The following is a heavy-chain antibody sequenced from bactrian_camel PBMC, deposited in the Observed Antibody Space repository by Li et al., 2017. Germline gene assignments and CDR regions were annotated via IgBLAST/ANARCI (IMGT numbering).Heavy chain of an antibody. Sequence: VQLVESGGGLVQPGGSLRLSCAASGFTFSSYWMYWVRQAPGKGLEWVSNIYSDGSNTYYAESVKGRFTISRDNAKNTVYLQMNSLKTEDTAMYYCANGGSWYVYNAMEYWGKGTQVTVS. CDR2: IYSDGSNT. D-gene: IGHD6*01. CDR1: GFTFSSYW. V-gene: IGHV3S6*01. J-gene: IGHJ7*01.